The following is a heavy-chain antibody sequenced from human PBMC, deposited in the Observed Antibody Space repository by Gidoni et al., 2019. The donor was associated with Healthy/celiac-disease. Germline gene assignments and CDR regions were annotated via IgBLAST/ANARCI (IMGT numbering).Heavy chain of an antibody. CDR1: GGSFTGYY. Sequence: AQLQQGGAGLSKPSEALARACAVYGGSFTGYYWSWIRQPPGKGLEWIGEINHSGSTNYNPSLKSRVPISVDTSTNQFSLQLSSVTAADTAVYYCARGCPSWFDPWGQGTLVTVSS. J-gene: IGHJ5*02. V-gene: IGHV4-34*01. CDR2: INHSGST. CDR3: ARGCPSWFDP.